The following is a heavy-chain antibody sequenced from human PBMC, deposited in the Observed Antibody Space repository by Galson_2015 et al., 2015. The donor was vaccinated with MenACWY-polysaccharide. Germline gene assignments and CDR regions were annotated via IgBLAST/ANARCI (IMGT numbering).Heavy chain of an antibody. D-gene: IGHD5-18*01. V-gene: IGHV4-61*01. CDR1: GGSVSTTTYY. CDR3: ARSPGGYSSGGQIDS. J-gene: IGHJ4*02. CDR2: MSHSGRA. Sequence: SEPLSLTCTVSGGSVSTTTYYWSWLRQPPGKGLEWIGYMSHSGRANSNPSLRSRVTISIDTSKNQFSLKLSSVTAADTAVYYCARSPGGYSSGGQIDSWGQGSLVTVSS.